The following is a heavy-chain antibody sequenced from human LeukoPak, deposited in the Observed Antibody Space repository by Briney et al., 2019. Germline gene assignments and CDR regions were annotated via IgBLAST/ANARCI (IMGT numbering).Heavy chain of an antibody. CDR3: PRDLGYDSSGYYGGDAYDI. CDR1: SGSISSYY. CDR2: IYTSGST. Sequence: PSETLSLTCTVSSGSISSYYWSWIRQPAGKGLEWIGRIYTSGSTNYNPSLKSRVTMAVDTSKNQFSLKLSSVTAADTAAYYCPRDLGYDSSGYYGGDAYDIWGQGTMVTVSS. D-gene: IGHD3-22*01. V-gene: IGHV4-4*07. J-gene: IGHJ3*02.